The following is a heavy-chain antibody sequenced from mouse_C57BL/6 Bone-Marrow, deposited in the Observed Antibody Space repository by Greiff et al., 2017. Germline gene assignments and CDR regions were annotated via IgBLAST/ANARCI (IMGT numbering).Heavy chain of an antibody. D-gene: IGHD3-2*02. V-gene: IGHV1-69*01. CDR2: IDPSDSYT. CDR1: GYTFTSYW. Sequence: VKLQQPGAELVMPGASVKLSCKASGYTFTSYWMHWVKQRPGQGLEWIGEIDPSDSYTNYNQKFKGKSTLTVDKSSSTAYMQLSSLTSEDSAVYYCAREREDSSGYYYAMDYWGQGTSVTVSS. J-gene: IGHJ4*01. CDR3: AREREDSSGYYYAMDY.